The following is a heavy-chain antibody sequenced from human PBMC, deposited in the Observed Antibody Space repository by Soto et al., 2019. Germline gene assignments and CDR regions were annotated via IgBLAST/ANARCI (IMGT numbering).Heavy chain of an antibody. CDR3: AKDEYPYYDSSGYYFEVAFDI. CDR1: GFTFSNYA. V-gene: IGHV3-23*01. Sequence: GGSLRLSCAASGFTFSNYAMSWVRQAPGSGLEWVSSISGSGGSTFYTNSVKGRFTISRDNFRNTLYLQMNSLRAEDTAVYYCAKDEYPYYDSSGYYFEVAFDIWGQGTMVTVSS. D-gene: IGHD3-22*01. CDR2: ISGSGGST. J-gene: IGHJ3*02.